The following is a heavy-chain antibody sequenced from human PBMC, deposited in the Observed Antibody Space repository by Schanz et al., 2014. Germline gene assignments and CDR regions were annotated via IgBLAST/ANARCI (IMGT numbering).Heavy chain of an antibody. CDR2: INVGNGNM. Sequence: QVQLVQSGAEVKKPGASVKVSCKASGYTFTSYSIHWVRQAPGQGLEWMGWINVGNGNMKYSQKFQGRVTITRDTSASTAYMEVSRLKSDDTAVYYCARLSVAGRPHVNYWYFDLWGRGTLVTVSS. J-gene: IGHJ2*01. CDR1: GYTFTSYS. CDR3: ARLSVAGRPHVNYWYFDL. V-gene: IGHV1-3*01. D-gene: IGHD6-19*01.